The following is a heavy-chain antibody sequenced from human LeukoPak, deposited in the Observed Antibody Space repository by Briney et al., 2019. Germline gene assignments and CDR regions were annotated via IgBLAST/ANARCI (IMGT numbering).Heavy chain of an antibody. CDR3: GRDRLIGGLDP. CDR2: IKQDGSEK. D-gene: IGHD3-3*01. V-gene: IGHV3-7*01. CDR1: GFTFSSYW. J-gene: IGHJ5*02. Sequence: PGGSLRLSCAASGFTFSSYWMTWVRQAPGKGLEWVANIKQDGSEKYYVDSVKGRFTISRDNAKNSLYLQMNSLRAADTAVYYCGRDRLIGGLDPWGQGTLVTVSS.